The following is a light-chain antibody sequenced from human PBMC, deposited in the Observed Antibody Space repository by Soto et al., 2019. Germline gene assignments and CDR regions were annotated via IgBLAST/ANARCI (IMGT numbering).Light chain of an antibody. CDR2: EVN. CDR3: SSYPTSYPYL. Sequence: QSVLTQPASVSGAPGQSITFSCTGTSSDIGVYNYVSWYQQHPGKAPKLMIYEVNNRPSGVSNRFSGSKSGNTASLTISGLQAEDDSDYYCSSYPTSYPYLFGTGTKVTVL. V-gene: IGLV2-14*01. CDR1: SSDIGVYNY. J-gene: IGLJ1*01.